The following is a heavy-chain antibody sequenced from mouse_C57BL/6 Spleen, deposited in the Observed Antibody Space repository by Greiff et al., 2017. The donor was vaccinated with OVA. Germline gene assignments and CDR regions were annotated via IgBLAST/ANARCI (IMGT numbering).Heavy chain of an antibody. CDR3: ARLAYSNYWFAY. D-gene: IGHD2-5*01. Sequence: VQLQQSGAELARPGASVKLSCKASGYTFTSYGISWVKQRTGQGLEWIGEIYPRSGNTYYNEKFKGKATLTADKSSSTAYMELRSLTSEDSAVYFCARLAYSNYWFAYWGQGTLVTVSA. V-gene: IGHV1-81*01. CDR2: IYPRSGNT. J-gene: IGHJ3*01. CDR1: GYTFTSYG.